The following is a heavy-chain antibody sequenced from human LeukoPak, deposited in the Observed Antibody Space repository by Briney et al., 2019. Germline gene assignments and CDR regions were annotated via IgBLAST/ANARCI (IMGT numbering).Heavy chain of an antibody. Sequence: GGSLRLSCAASGFTFSSYAMHWVRQAPGKGLEWVAVISYDGSNKYYADSVKGRFTISRDNYKNTLYLQMNSLRAEDTAVYYCARGLEGYYYDSSGYSDWGQGTLVTVSS. CDR2: ISYDGSNK. CDR3: ARGLEGYYYDSSGYSD. V-gene: IGHV3-30*01. J-gene: IGHJ4*02. D-gene: IGHD3-22*01. CDR1: GFTFSSYA.